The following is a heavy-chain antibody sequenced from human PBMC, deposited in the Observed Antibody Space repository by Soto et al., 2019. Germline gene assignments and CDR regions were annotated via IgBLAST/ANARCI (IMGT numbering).Heavy chain of an antibody. Sequence: SQTLSLTCAISGDSVSATNAAWNWIRQSPSRGLEWLGRTYFRSKWNYDYAESVKSRLTITPDTTNNQISLQLNSVIPEDAAVYYCVRQPLANLALYGMDVWGQGTTVTVSS. CDR3: VRQPLANLALYGMDV. D-gene: IGHD6-6*01. V-gene: IGHV6-1*01. CDR2: TYFRSKWNY. CDR1: GDSVSATNAA. J-gene: IGHJ6*02.